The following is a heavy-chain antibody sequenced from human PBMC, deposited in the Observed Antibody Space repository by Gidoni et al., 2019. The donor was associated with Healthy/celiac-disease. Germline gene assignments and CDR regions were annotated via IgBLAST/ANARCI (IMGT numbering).Heavy chain of an antibody. CDR3: ARGRKLVRPLDY. Sequence: QVQLQQWGAGLLKPSETLSLTCAVYGGSFSGYYWSWIRQPPGKGLEWIGEINHSGSTNYNPSLKSRVTISVDTSKNQFSLKLSSVTAADTAVYYCARGRKLVRPLDYWGQGTLVTVSS. D-gene: IGHD6-13*01. J-gene: IGHJ4*02. CDR1: GGSFSGYY. CDR2: INHSGST. V-gene: IGHV4-34*01.